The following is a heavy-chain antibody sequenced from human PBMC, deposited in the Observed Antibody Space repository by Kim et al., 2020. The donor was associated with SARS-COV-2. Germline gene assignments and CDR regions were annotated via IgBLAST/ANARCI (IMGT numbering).Heavy chain of an antibody. J-gene: IGHJ6*02. CDR3: ARLMHGGPAKKRGGYYYGMDV. CDR1: GYTFTSYD. CDR2: MNPNSGNT. V-gene: IGHV1-8*01. Sequence: ASVKVSCKASGYTFTSYDINWVRQATGQGLEWMGWMNPNSGNTGYAQKFQGRVTMTRNTSISTAYMELSSLRSEDTAVYYCARLMHGGPAKKRGGYYYGMDVWGQGTTVTVSS. D-gene: IGHD1-26*01.